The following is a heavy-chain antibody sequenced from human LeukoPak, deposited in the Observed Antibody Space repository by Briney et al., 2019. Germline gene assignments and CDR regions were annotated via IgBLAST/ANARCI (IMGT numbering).Heavy chain of an antibody. CDR1: TFTFSVYG. J-gene: IGHJ4*02. Sequence: GGTLRLSCAASTFTFSVYGTSWVRQAPGKGLEWVSVIYSGGSTYYADSVKGRFTISRDNSKNTLYLQMNSLRAEDTAVYYCARLFGGVTTFDYWGQGALVTVSS. CDR3: ARLFGGVTTFDY. CDR2: IYSGGST. V-gene: IGHV3-66*04. D-gene: IGHD2-8*02.